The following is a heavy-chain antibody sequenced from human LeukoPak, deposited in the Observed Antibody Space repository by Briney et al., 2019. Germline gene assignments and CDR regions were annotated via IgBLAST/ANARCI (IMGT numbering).Heavy chain of an antibody. CDR3: ARDWGSERIIADY. CDR2: ISPDKGKT. Sequence: ASVKVSCKSSGYTFTTYGISWLRQAPEQGLEWMGWISPDKGKTDYAQKYQGRVTMTTDTSTSTAYMELRNLRSDDTAVYFCARDWGSERIIADYWGQGTLVTVSS. J-gene: IGHJ4*02. CDR1: GYTFTTYG. V-gene: IGHV1-18*01. D-gene: IGHD2/OR15-2a*01.